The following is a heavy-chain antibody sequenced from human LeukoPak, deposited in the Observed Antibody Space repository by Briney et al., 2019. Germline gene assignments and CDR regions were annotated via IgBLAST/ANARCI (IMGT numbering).Heavy chain of an antibody. D-gene: IGHD2-15*01. CDR1: GYTFTSYY. CDR2: ISPSGGST. CDR3: ARSIVVVVAATTGHDAFDI. Sequence: ASVKVSCKASGYTFTSYYMHWVRQAPGQGLEWMGIISPSGGSTSYAQKFQGRVTMTRDTSTSTVYMELSSLRSEDTAVYYCARSIVVVVAATTGHDAFDIWGQGTMVTVSS. V-gene: IGHV1-46*01. J-gene: IGHJ3*02.